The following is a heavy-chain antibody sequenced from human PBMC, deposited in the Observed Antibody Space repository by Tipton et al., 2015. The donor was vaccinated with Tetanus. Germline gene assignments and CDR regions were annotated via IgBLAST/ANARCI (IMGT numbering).Heavy chain of an antibody. CDR2: VYHSGAT. CDR1: GSSISRSGHY. V-gene: IGHV4-61*08. CDR3: ARAILTGDYMPGPLDF. Sequence: TLSLTCTVSGSSISRSGHYWTWIRQPPGKEPEWVGYVYHSGATNYHPSLKSRLAISADTSKNQFSLKLSSVTAADTAVYYCARAILTGDYMPGPLDFWGQGTPVTVSS. J-gene: IGHJ4*02. D-gene: IGHD3-9*01.